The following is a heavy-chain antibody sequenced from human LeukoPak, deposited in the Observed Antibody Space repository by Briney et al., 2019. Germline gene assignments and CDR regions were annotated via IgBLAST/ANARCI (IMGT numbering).Heavy chain of an antibody. D-gene: IGHD3-10*01. CDR3: AKARRLFYYGSGSYPGYFDY. CDR2: INQDGSEK. V-gene: IGHV3-7*01. CDR1: GFTFSSYW. Sequence: PGGSLRLSCAASGFTFSSYWMSWVRQAPGKGLEWVANINQDGSEKYYVDSVKGRFTISRDNAKNSLYMQMNSLRAEDTAVYYCAKARRLFYYGSGSYPGYFDYWGQGTLVTVSS. J-gene: IGHJ4*02.